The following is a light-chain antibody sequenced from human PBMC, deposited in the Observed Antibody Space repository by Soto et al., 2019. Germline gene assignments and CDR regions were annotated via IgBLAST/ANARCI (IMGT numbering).Light chain of an antibody. Sequence: EIVLTQSPATLSLSPGERATLSCRASQSVSGFLAWYQQKPGQAPRLLIYDASNRATGIPARFSGSGFGTDFTLTISSLEPEDFAVYYCQQRYNSPSLSLGGGTKVDIK. CDR3: QQRYNSPSLS. V-gene: IGKV3-11*01. J-gene: IGKJ4*01. CDR1: QSVSGF. CDR2: DAS.